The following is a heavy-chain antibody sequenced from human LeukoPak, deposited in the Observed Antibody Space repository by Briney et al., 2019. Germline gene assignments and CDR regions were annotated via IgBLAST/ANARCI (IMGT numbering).Heavy chain of an antibody. CDR2: IYYSGST. CDR1: GGSISSYY. Sequence: SETLSLTCTVSGGSISSYYWSWVRQPPGKGPEWIGYIYYSGSTNYNPSLKSRVSISVDTSKNQFSLKLSSVTAADTAVYYCARDHNAFDFWGQGTMVTVSS. V-gene: IGHV4-59*01. CDR3: ARDHNAFDF. J-gene: IGHJ3*01.